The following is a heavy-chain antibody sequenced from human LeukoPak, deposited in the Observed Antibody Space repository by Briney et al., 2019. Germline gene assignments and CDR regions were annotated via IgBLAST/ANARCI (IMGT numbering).Heavy chain of an antibody. Sequence: ASVKVSCKASGGTFSSYAISCVRQAPGQGLEWMGWINPNSGGTNYAQKFQGRVTMTRDTSISTAFMELSRLRSDDTAVYYCAREGAGDGYNFGFDYWGQGTLVTVSS. D-gene: IGHD5-24*01. J-gene: IGHJ4*02. V-gene: IGHV1-2*02. CDR1: GGTFSSYA. CDR3: AREGAGDGYNFGFDY. CDR2: INPNSGGT.